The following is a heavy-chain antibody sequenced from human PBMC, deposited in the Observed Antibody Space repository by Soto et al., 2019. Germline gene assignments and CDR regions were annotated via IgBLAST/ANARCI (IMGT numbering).Heavy chain of an antibody. Sequence: PSETLSLTCPVSGGSIRSSSYYWGWIRQPPGKGLEWIGSIYYSGSTNYNPSLKGRVTISVDTSKNQFSLKLSSVTAADTAVYYCARSIAARPLFDYWGQGTLVTVSS. CDR3: ARSIAARPLFDY. V-gene: IGHV4-39*07. CDR1: GGSIRSSSYY. D-gene: IGHD6-6*01. J-gene: IGHJ4*02. CDR2: IYYSGST.